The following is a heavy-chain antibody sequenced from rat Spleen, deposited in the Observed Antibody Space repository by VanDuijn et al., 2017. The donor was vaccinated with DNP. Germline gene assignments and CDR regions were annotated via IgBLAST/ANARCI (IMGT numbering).Heavy chain of an antibody. CDR3: ATVRGPQYFDY. CDR2: ITNTGGST. V-gene: IGHV5-31*01. Sequence: EVQLVESGGGPVQPGRSLKLSCIVSGFIFSNYWMTWIRQAPGKGLEWVASITNTGGSTYYRDSVKGRFTISRDNAKSTLYLQMDSLRSEDTATYYCATVRGPQYFDYWGQGVMVTVSS. J-gene: IGHJ2*01. CDR1: GFIFSNYW. D-gene: IGHD1-11*01.